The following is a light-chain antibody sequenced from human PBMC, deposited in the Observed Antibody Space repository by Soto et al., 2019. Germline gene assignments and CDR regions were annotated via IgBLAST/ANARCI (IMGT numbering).Light chain of an antibody. J-gene: IGLJ1*01. V-gene: IGLV2-11*01. CDR2: DVA. CDR3: CTFAGRYSYV. Sequence: QSALTQPRSVSGSPGQSVTISCTGASSDVGSYNFVSWHQQHPGKAPKLMIYDVAKRPSGVPDRFSGSKSGNKASLTISGLQAEDEADYYCCTFAGRYSYVFGSGTKVTVL. CDR1: SSDVGSYNF.